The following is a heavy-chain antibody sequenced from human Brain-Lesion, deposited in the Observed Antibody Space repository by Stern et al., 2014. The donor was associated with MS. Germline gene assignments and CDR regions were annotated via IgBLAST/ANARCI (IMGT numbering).Heavy chain of an antibody. D-gene: IGHD1-26*01. CDR2: FDPEDGDT. J-gene: IGHJ4*02. V-gene: IGHV1-24*01. Sequence: VQLVESGAEVKKPGASVKVSCKVSGYTLTELSMHWVRQAPRKGLEWMGGFDPEDGDTIYAQKFQGRVTMTEDPSTDTAYMELSSLRSEDTAVYYCATLSPGAGGNYYRHFDYWGQGTLVTVSS. CDR3: ATLSPGAGGNYYRHFDY. CDR1: GYTLTELS.